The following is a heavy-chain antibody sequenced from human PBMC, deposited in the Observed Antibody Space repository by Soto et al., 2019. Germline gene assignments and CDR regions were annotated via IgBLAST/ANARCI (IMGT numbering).Heavy chain of an antibody. V-gene: IGHV3-33*01. CDR1: GFTFSSYG. CDR3: ARGTVTEAFDI. D-gene: IGHD4-17*01. Sequence: GWSLRLSCAASGFTFSSYGMHWVRQAPGKGLEWVAVIWYDGSNKYYADSVKGRFTISRDNSKNTLYLQMNSLRAEDTAVYYCARGTVTEAFDIWGQGTMVTVSS. CDR2: IWYDGSNK. J-gene: IGHJ3*02.